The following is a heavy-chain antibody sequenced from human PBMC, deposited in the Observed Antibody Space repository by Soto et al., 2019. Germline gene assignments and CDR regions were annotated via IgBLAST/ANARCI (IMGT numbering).Heavy chain of an antibody. CDR3: ARDLDSLTGYYKGRPGWFDP. Sequence: ASVKVSCKASGSTFTSYAMHWVRQAPGQRLEWMGWINAGNGNTKYSQKFQGRVTITRDTSASTAYMELSSLRSEDTAVYYCARDLDSLTGYYKGRPGWFDPWGQGTLVTVSS. CDR2: INAGNGNT. CDR1: GSTFTSYA. J-gene: IGHJ5*02. V-gene: IGHV1-3*01. D-gene: IGHD3-9*01.